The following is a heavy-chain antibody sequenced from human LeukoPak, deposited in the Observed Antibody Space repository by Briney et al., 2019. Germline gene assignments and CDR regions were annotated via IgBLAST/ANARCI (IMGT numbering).Heavy chain of an antibody. CDR2: IIPIFGTA. CDR1: GGTFSSYA. J-gene: IGHJ4*02. D-gene: IGHD1-7*01. V-gene: IGHV1-69*13. Sequence: ASVKVSCKASGGTFSSYAISWVRQAPGQGLEWMGGIIPIFGTANYAQKFQGRVTITADESTSTAYMELSSLRSEDTAVYYCARSRNYVSPFDYWGQGTLVTVSS. CDR3: ARSRNYVSPFDY.